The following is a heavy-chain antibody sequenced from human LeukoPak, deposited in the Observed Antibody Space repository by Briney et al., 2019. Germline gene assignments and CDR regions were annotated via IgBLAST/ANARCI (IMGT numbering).Heavy chain of an antibody. CDR1: GFTFSSYW. D-gene: IGHD5-18*01. Sequence: GGSLRLSCVASGFTFSSYWMHWVRQDPRKGLVWVSRINGDGRNINYADSVKGRFTISRDNSKNTLYLQMNSLRAEDTAVYYCAREPAANSYGYNNWFDPWGQGTLVTVSS. CDR3: AREPAANSYGYNNWFDP. J-gene: IGHJ5*02. V-gene: IGHV3-74*01. CDR2: INGDGRNI.